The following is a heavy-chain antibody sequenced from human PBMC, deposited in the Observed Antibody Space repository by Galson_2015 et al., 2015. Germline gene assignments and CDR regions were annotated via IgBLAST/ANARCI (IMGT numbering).Heavy chain of an antibody. CDR3: AKDTPDIVVVPAAPHRGMDV. CDR1: GFTFSSYA. CDR2: ISGSGGST. J-gene: IGHJ6*02. Sequence: SLRLSCAASGFTFSSYAMSWVRQAPGKGLEWVSAISGSGGSTYYADSVKGRFTISRDNSKNTLYLQMNSLRAEDTAVYYCAKDTPDIVVVPAAPHRGMDVCGQGTTVTVSS. V-gene: IGHV3-23*01. D-gene: IGHD2-2*01.